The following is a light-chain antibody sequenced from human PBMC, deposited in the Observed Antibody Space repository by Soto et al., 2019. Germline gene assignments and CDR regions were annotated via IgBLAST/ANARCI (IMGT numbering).Light chain of an antibody. Sequence: EIVLTQSPGTLSLSPGERATLSCRASQSVSSNFLAWFQQQPGQAPRLLVYAASRRVTGIPDRFSGSGSGTDFTLTISRLEPEDFGVYCCQQYGGSPITFGQGTRLEIK. CDR2: AAS. CDR3: QQYGGSPIT. V-gene: IGKV3-20*01. J-gene: IGKJ5*01. CDR1: QSVSSNF.